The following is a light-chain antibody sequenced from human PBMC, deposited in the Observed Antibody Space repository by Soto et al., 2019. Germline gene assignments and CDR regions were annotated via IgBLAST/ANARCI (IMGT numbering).Light chain of an antibody. CDR1: QTISSW. Sequence: QMTQTPSTPSGSVGGRGAITCRASQTISSWLAWYQQKPGKAPKLLIYAASTLQSGVPSRFSGSGSGTEFTLTISSLQPEDFATYYCQQLNSYPTFGQGTKVDI. CDR2: AAS. J-gene: IGKJ1*01. CDR3: QQLNSYPT. V-gene: IGKV1-9*01.